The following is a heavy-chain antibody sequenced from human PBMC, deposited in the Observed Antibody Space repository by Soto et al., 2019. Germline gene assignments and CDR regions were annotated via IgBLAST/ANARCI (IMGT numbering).Heavy chain of an antibody. J-gene: IGHJ5*02. Sequence: HPGGSLRLSCAASGFTFSSYAMSWVRQAPGKGLEWVAVISYDGSNKYYADSVKGRFTISRDNSKNTLYLQMNSLRAEDTAVYYCAKELRLGRYWFDPWGQGTLVTVSS. CDR2: ISYDGSNK. CDR3: AKELRLGRYWFDP. V-gene: IGHV3-30*18. D-gene: IGHD6-19*01. CDR1: GFTFSSYA.